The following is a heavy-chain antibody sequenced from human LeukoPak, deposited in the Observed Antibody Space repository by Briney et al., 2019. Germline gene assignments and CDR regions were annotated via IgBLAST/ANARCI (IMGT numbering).Heavy chain of an antibody. Sequence: GGSLRLSCAASGFTFTNYWIHWVRQVPGKGLVWVSRINRDGTTTNYADSVKGRFTISRDNAKNTVDLQMDSLRAEDTAVYYCARGPPVSITMVRGGYMDVWGKGTTVTISS. V-gene: IGHV3-74*01. CDR1: GFTFTNYW. J-gene: IGHJ6*03. CDR2: INRDGTTT. D-gene: IGHD3-10*01. CDR3: ARGPPVSITMVRGGYMDV.